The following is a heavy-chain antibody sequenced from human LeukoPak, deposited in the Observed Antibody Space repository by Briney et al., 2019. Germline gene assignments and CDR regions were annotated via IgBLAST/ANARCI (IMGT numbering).Heavy chain of an antibody. J-gene: IGHJ4*02. D-gene: IGHD3-3*01. CDR1: GGSISSYY. V-gene: IGHV4-34*01. CDR3: ARGWNDFWSGYHRFDY. Sequence: SETLSLTCTVSGGSISSYYWSWIRQPPGKGLVWIGEINHSGSTNYNPSLKSRVTISVDTSKNQFSLKLSSVTAADTAVYYCARGWNDFWSGYHRFDYWGQGTLVTVSS. CDR2: INHSGST.